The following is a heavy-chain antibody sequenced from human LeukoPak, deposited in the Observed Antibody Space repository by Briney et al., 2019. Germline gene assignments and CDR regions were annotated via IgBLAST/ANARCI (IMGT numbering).Heavy chain of an antibody. CDR3: ARRPYASGYAFDI. CDR2: SYYSGNT. V-gene: IGHV4-39*01. CDR1: GGSMRSGTYY. D-gene: IGHD3-22*01. J-gene: IGHJ3*02. Sequence: SETLSLTCTVSGGSMRSGTYYWDWIRQPPGKGLEWIGSSYYSGNTYYNPSLKSRVTVSVDTSKKQFSLKLSSVTAADTAVYYCARRPYASGYAFDIWGQGTMVTVS.